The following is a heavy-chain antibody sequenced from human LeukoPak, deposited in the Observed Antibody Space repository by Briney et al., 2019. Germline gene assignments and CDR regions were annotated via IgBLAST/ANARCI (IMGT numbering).Heavy chain of an antibody. CDR3: SNLRLGSPKGVRLDD. V-gene: IGHV3-30*02. Sequence: GGSLRLSCAASGFAFNTYGIHWVRQAPGKGLEWVSFIRFDGTKQFYSDSVKGRFTISRDNSMYTVFLQMNSLTTEDTAVYYCSNLRLGSPKGVRLDDWGQGTLVTVSS. D-gene: IGHD3-16*01. CDR2: IRFDGTKQ. J-gene: IGHJ4*02. CDR1: GFAFNTYG.